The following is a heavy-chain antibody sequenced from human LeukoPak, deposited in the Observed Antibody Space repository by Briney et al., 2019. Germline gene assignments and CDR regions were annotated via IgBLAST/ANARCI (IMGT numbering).Heavy chain of an antibody. Sequence: ASVKVSCKASGYTFTSYGISWVRQAPGQGLEWMGWISAYNGNTNYAQKLQGRVTMTTDTSTSTAYMELRSLRSDDTAVYYCARVAVPAAIRGYNWFDPWGQGTLVTVSS. J-gene: IGHJ5*02. V-gene: IGHV1-18*01. CDR1: GYTFTSYG. CDR3: ARVAVPAAIRGYNWFDP. D-gene: IGHD2-2*02. CDR2: ISAYNGNT.